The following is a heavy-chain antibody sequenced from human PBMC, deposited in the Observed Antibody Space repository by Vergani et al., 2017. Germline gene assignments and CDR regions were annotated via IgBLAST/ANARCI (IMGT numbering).Heavy chain of an antibody. V-gene: IGHV1-46*01. Sequence: QVQLVQSGAEVKKPGASVKVSCKASGYTFTSYYMHWVRQAPGQGLEWMGIINPSGGSTSYAQKFQGRVTMTRDTSTSTVYMELSSLRSEDTAVYYCTTDHYYDLRPIWGQGTPVTVSS. CDR2: INPSGGST. CDR3: TTDHYYDLRPI. J-gene: IGHJ4*02. D-gene: IGHD3-16*01. CDR1: GYTFTSYY.